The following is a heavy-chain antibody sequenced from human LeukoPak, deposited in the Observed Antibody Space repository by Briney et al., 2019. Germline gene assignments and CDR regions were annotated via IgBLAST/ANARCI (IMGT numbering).Heavy chain of an antibody. CDR3: ARDFRVPYYYDSSGRCAAY. CDR2: IIPIFGNT. CDR1: GGTFSSYA. D-gene: IGHD3-22*01. Sequence: GSSVKVSCKASGGTFSSYAISWVRQAPGQGLEWMGGIIPIFGNTNYAQKLQGRVTMTTDTSTSTAYMELRSLRSDDTAVYYCARDFRVPYYYDSSGRCAAYWGQGTLVTVSS. V-gene: IGHV1-69*05. J-gene: IGHJ4*02.